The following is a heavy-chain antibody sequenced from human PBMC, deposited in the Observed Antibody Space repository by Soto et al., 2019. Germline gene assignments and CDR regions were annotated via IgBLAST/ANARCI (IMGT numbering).Heavy chain of an antibody. CDR3: ARELERVFDY. V-gene: IGHV3-30*04. CDR2: IVYDGRNK. D-gene: IGHD1-1*01. CDR1: GFTFSSYA. J-gene: IGHJ4*02. Sequence: QVQLVDSGGGVVQPGRSLRLSCAASGFTFSSYAMHWVRQAPGKGLEWVAVIVYDGRNKYYADSVKGRFTISRDNSKNTLYLQMNSLRTEDTAVYYCARELERVFDYWGQGTLVTVSS.